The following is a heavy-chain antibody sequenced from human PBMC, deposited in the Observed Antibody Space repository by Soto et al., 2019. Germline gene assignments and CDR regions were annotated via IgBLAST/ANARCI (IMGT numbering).Heavy chain of an antibody. J-gene: IGHJ1*01. D-gene: IGHD3-10*01. V-gene: IGHV4-31*03. CDR2: IHHSGIT. CDR3: MRGVLS. Sequence: QVQLQESGPGLVKASQTLSLTCNVSGGSISSGGYYWTWIRQHPWKGLEWIGNIHHSGITFYNPSLKSRFSISVYTPKNHYALKLSSVTPADTAMYFSMRGVLSWGQGTLVTVSS. CDR1: GGSISSGGYY.